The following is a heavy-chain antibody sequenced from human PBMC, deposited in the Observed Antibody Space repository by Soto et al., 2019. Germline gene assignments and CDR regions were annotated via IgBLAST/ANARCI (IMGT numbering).Heavy chain of an antibody. CDR3: ARDDRSFYYYGMDV. J-gene: IGHJ6*02. CDR2: INPNSGGT. V-gene: IGHV1-2*04. D-gene: IGHD3-22*01. CDR1: GYIFTGYY. Sequence: QVQLVQSGAEVKKPGASVKVSCKASGYIFTGYYMHWVRQAPGQGLEWMGWINPNSGGTNYAQKFQGWVTMTRDTSISTVYMELSRLKSDDTAVYYCARDDRSFYYYGMDVWGQGTTVTVSS.